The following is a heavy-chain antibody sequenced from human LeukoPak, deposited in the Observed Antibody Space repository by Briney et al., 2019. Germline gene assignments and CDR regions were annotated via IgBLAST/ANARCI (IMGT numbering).Heavy chain of an antibody. CDR3: AKDRAVVATRGADAFDI. J-gene: IGHJ3*02. CDR2: ISSSSSYI. CDR1: GFTFSSYS. D-gene: IGHD5-12*01. Sequence: GGSLRLSCAASGFTFSSYSMNWVRQAPGKGLEWVSSISSSSSYIYYADSVKGRFTISRDNAKNSLYLQMNSLRAEDTAVYYCAKDRAVVATRGADAFDIWGQGTMVTVSS. V-gene: IGHV3-21*04.